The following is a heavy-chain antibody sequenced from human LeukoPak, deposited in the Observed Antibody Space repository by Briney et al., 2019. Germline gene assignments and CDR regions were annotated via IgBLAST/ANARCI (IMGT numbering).Heavy chain of an antibody. D-gene: IGHD5-18*01. CDR1: GGSISSYY. CDR2: IYYSGST. Sequence: SETLSLTCTVSGGSISSYYWSWIRQPPGKGLEWIGYIYYSGSTNYNPSLKSRVTISVDTSENQFSLKLSSVTAADTAVYYCARDRVDTAMVRYFDYWGQGTLVTVSS. V-gene: IGHV4-59*01. CDR3: ARDRVDTAMVRYFDY. J-gene: IGHJ4*02.